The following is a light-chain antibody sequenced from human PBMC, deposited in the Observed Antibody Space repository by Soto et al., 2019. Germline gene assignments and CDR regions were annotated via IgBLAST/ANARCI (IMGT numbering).Light chain of an antibody. V-gene: IGLV2-8*01. CDR3: SSYAGSNNLV. CDR1: SSDVGGYKY. CDR2: EVR. J-gene: IGLJ2*01. Sequence: QSALTQPPSASGSPGQSVTISCTGTSSDVGGYKYVSWYQHHPGKAPKLLIYEVRNRPSGVPDRFSGYKSGNTASLTVSGLQAEDEADYYCSSYAGSNNLVFGGGTKLTVL.